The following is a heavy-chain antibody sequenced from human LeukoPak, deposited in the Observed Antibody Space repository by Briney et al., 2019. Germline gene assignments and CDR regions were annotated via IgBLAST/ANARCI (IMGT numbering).Heavy chain of an antibody. CDR2: IWYDGSNR. D-gene: IGHD6-13*01. CDR3: ARARIAAAPSPLDY. V-gene: IGHV3-33*01. J-gene: IGHJ4*02. CDR1: GFIFSYYG. Sequence: GGSLRLSCAASGFIFSYYGMHWVRQAPGKGLEWVAVIWYDGSNRYYADSLKGRFTISRDNSKNTLYLQMNSLTADDTAVYYCARARIAAAPSPLDYWGQGTLVTVSS.